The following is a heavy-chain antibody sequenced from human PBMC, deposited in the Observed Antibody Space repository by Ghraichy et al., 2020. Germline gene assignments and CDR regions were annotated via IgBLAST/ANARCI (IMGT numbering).Heavy chain of an antibody. CDR2: IWYDGSNK. J-gene: IGHJ4*02. CDR3: ARVARRGLYYFDY. V-gene: IGHV3-33*01. D-gene: IGHD2-2*01. CDR1: GFTFSSYG. Sequence: GGSLRRSCAASGFTFSSYGMHWVRQAPGKGLEWVAVIWYDGSNKYYADSVKGRFTISRDNSKNTLYLQMNSLRAEDTAVYYCARVARRGLYYFDYWGQGTLVTVSS.